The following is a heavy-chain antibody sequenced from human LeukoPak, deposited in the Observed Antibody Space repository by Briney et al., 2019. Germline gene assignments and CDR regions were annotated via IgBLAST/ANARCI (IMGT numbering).Heavy chain of an antibody. J-gene: IGHJ4*02. D-gene: IGHD2-2*01. CDR3: ARETDSTLFDY. V-gene: IGHV3-48*03. CDR1: GFTFSNYE. CDR2: ISSSGSTI. Sequence: GGSLRLSRAASGFTFSNYEMNWVRQPPGKGLEWVSYISSSGSTIYYGDSVKGRFTVSRDNAKNSLYLQMNSLRAEDTAIYYCARETDSTLFDYWGQGTVVTVSS.